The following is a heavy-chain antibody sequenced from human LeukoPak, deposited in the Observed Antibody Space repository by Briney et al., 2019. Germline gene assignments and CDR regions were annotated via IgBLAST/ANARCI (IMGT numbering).Heavy chain of an antibody. CDR3: AREHIRSGSYELDY. Sequence: GGSLRLSCAASGFTFSSYEMNWVRQAPGKGLEWVSYISSSGSTIYYADSVKGRFTISRDNAKYSLYLQMNSLRAEDTAVYYCAREHIRSGSYELDYWGQGTLVTVSS. CDR2: ISSSGSTI. CDR1: GFTFSSYE. V-gene: IGHV3-48*03. D-gene: IGHD3-10*01. J-gene: IGHJ4*02.